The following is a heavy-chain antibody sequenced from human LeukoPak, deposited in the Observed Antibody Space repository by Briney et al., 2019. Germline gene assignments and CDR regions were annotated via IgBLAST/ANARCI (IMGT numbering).Heavy chain of an antibody. CDR2: IYYSGST. Sequence: PSETLSLTCTDSGGSISSYYWSWIRQPPGKGLEWIGYIYYSGSTNYNPSLNSRVTISVDTSKNQFSLKLSSVTAADTAVYYCARDRDGPFEPWGQGTLVTVSS. V-gene: IGHV4-59*01. CDR3: ARDRDGPFEP. CDR1: GGSISSYY. J-gene: IGHJ5*02. D-gene: IGHD2-21*02.